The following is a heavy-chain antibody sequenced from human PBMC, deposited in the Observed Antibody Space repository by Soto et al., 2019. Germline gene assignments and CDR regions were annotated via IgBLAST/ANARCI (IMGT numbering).Heavy chain of an antibody. CDR1: GFTVSYNY. J-gene: IGHJ3*02. CDR2: IYRGGDT. Sequence: PGGSLRLSCAVSGFTVSYNYMNWVRQAPGKGLEWVSVIYRGGDTLYADSVKGRFTISRDNSKNTLYLQMNSLRAEDTAVYYCARGMYGSGSYYIGDAFDMWGQGTMVTVSS. CDR3: ARGMYGSGSYYIGDAFDM. V-gene: IGHV3-53*01. D-gene: IGHD3-10*01.